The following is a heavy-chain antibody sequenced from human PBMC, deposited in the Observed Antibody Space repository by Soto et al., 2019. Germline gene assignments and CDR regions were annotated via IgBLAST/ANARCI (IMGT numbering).Heavy chain of an antibody. CDR1: GFTFSNYA. D-gene: IGHD6-25*01. CDR2: IISSGNTI. V-gene: IGHV3-48*01. CDR3: TRGCTGSGGFEH. Sequence: EVQLVESGGGLVQPGGSLRLSCAASGFTFSNYAMAWVRQGPGKGLEWLSYIISSGNTITYGESSKGRFTVFRDNAKNSLYLKLSSVRAEDTAVSSCTRGCTGSGGFEHWGQGTLVSVSS. J-gene: IGHJ4*02.